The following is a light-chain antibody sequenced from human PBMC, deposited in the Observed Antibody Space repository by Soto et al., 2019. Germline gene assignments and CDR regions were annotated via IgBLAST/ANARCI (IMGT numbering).Light chain of an antibody. CDR3: CSYAGSYIYV. Sequence: QSALTQPRSVSGSPGQSVTISCTGTSSDVGGYNYVSWYQQHPDKAPKVMIYDVTKRPSGVPDRFSGSKSGNTASLTISGLQAEDEADYYCCSYAGSYIYVFGXG. CDR1: SSDVGGYNY. J-gene: IGLJ1*01. CDR2: DVT. V-gene: IGLV2-11*01.